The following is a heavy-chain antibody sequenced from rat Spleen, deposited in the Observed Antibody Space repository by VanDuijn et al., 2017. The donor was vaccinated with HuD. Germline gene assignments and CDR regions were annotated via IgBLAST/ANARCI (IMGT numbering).Heavy chain of an antibody. V-gene: IGHV3-1*01. CDR2: MTYSGST. CDR1: SYSITSNY. CDR3: ATLGLAYYFDY. D-gene: IGHD4-2*01. J-gene: IGHJ2*01. Sequence: EVQLQESGPGLVKPSQSLSLTCSVTSYSITSNYWGWIRKFPGNKMEWMGYMTYSGSTSYNPSLKSRVSITRDTSKNHFFLQLNSVTTEDTATYFCATLGLAYYFDYWGQGLMVTVSS.